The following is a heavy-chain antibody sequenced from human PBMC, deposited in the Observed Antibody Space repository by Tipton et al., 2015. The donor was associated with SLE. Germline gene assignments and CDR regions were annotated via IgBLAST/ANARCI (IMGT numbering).Heavy chain of an antibody. CDR1: GGSFSGYY. V-gene: IGHV4-34*01. Sequence: TLSLTCTVSGGSFSGYYWSWIRQPPGKGLERIGEINHSGSTNYNPSLKSRVTISADTSKNQFSLKLSSVTAADTAVYYCARELRPGFGELSPDYAFDIWGQGTMVTVSS. J-gene: IGHJ3*02. CDR3: ARELRPGFGELSPDYAFDI. CDR2: INHSGST. D-gene: IGHD3-10*01.